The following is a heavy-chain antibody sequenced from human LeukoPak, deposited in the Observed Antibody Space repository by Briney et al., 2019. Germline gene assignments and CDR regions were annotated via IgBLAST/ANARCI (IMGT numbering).Heavy chain of an antibody. V-gene: IGHV4-4*07. D-gene: IGHD4-23*01. Sequence: PSETLSLTCTVSGGSISSYYWSWIRQPAGKGLEWIGRISGSGTITYNPALQSRLTISIDTSKNQFSLKLSPVTAADTAVYYCARVGVDDSGNIIKYFFDYWGQGTLVTVSS. CDR1: GGSISSYY. J-gene: IGHJ4*02. CDR2: ISGSGTI. CDR3: ARVGVDDSGNIIKYFFDY.